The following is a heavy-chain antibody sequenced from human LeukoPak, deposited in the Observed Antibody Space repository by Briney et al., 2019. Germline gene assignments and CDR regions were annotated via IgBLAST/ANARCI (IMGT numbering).Heavy chain of an antibody. Sequence: SDTLSLTCTVSGGSISSYYWSWIRQPPGKGLEGIGYIYYSGSTNYNPSLRSRVTISVDTSKNQFSLDLRSVTAADTAVYYCARGPHYHDSSGYSPSYSYAMDVWGQGTTVTVSS. CDR3: ARGPHYHDSSGYSPSYSYAMDV. CDR2: IYYSGST. V-gene: IGHV4-59*07. J-gene: IGHJ6*02. CDR1: GGSISSYY. D-gene: IGHD3-22*01.